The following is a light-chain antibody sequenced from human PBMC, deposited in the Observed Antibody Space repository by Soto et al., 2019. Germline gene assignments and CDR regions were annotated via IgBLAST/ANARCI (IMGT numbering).Light chain of an antibody. V-gene: IGKV1-5*03. J-gene: IGKJ3*01. CDR2: RAS. CDR3: QQYTTYSGT. CDR1: QSISTW. Sequence: DIQMTQSPSTLSASVGDRVTITCRASQSISTWLAWYQQKPGTAPKLLIYRASNLESGVPSMFSGSGSGTEFTLTISSLQPDDFATYYCQQYTTYSGTFGPGTKVDIK.